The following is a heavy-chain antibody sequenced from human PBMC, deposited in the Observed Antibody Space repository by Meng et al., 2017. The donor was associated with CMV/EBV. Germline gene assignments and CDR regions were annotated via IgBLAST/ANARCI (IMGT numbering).Heavy chain of an antibody. J-gene: IGHJ3*02. V-gene: IGHV4-59*01. CDR2: IYYSGST. Sequence: GSLRLSCTVSGGSISSYYWSWIRQPPGKGLEWIGYIYYSGSTNYNPSLKSRVTISVDTSKNQFSLKLGSVTAADTAVYYCARDTGVYYDSSGLVDDAFDIWGQGTMVTVSS. CDR3: ARDTGVYYDSSGLVDDAFDI. CDR1: GGSISSYY. D-gene: IGHD3-22*01.